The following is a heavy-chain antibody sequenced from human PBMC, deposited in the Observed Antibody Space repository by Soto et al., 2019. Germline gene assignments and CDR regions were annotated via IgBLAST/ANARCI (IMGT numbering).Heavy chain of an antibody. CDR3: ASLLGIKFDY. J-gene: IGHJ4*02. CDR2: IYYSGTT. CDR1: GGSISSSSYY. Sequence: SETLSLTCTVSGGSISSSSYYWGWIRQPPGKGLEWIGTIYYSGTTNYNPSLKSRVTISVDTSQNQFSPKLNSLTAADTAVYYCASLLGIKFDYWGQGALVTVS. V-gene: IGHV4-39*01. D-gene: IGHD3-10*01.